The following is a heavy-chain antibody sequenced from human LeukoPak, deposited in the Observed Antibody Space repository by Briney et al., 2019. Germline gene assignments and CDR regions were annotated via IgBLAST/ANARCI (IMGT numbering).Heavy chain of an antibody. CDR2: TNVGNGNT. CDR1: GYTFTSYS. V-gene: IGHV1-3*01. D-gene: IGHD6-13*01. J-gene: IGHJ4*02. CDR3: ARGWVDY. Sequence: ASVKVSCKASGYTFTSYSIHWVRQAPGQRLEWLGWTNVGNGNTEYSQRFQGRVTITSDTSASTAYMELSSLRSEDTAVYYCARGWVDYWGQGTLVTVSS.